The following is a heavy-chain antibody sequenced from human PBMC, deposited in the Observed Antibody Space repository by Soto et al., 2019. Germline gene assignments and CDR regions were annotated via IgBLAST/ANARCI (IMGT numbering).Heavy chain of an antibody. J-gene: IGHJ4*02. V-gene: IGHV3-23*01. CDR2: ISGSGGST. CDR3: AKDGYSSGWSPADY. Sequence: EVQLLESGGGLVQPGESLRLSCAASGLTFSSYAMSWVRQAPGKGLEWVSAISGSGGSTYYADSVKGRFTISRDNSKNTLYLQMNCLRAEDTAVYYCAKDGYSSGWSPADYWGQGTLVTVSS. CDR1: GLTFSSYA. D-gene: IGHD6-19*01.